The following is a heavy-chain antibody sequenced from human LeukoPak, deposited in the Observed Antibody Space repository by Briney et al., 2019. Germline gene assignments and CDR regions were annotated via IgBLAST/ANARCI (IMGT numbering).Heavy chain of an antibody. CDR2: IYPDDSDS. CDR3: AKRSDAFDI. J-gene: IGHJ3*02. D-gene: IGHD5-24*01. CDR1: GYSFPNYW. V-gene: IGHV5-51*01. Sequence: GESLKISCKGSGYSFPNYWIGWVRQMPGKGLEWMGVIYPDDSDSRYSPSFQGQVTISADKSISTAYLQWSSLKASDTAMYYCAKRSDAFDIWGQGTMVTVSS.